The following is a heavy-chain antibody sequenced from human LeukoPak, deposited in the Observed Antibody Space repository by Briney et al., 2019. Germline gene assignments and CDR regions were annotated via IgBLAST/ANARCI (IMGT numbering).Heavy chain of an antibody. V-gene: IGHV1-69*13. Sequence: SAKVSCKASGGTFSSYAISWVRQAPGQGLEWMGGIIPIFGTANYAQKFQGRVTITADESTSTAYMELSSLRSEDTAVYYCWGGGWKKPFDYWGQGTLVTVSS. J-gene: IGHJ4*02. CDR1: GGTFSSYA. CDR3: WGGGWKKPFDY. D-gene: IGHD2-21*01. CDR2: IIPIFGTA.